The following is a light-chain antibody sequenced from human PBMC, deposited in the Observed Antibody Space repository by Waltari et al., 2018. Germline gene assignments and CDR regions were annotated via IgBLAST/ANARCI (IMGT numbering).Light chain of an antibody. Sequence: EYVLTQSPGTLSLSPGERATLSCRASQSAASIYLAWYQQKPCQAPSLLISGASNRATGIPDRFSGSVSGKDFTLTISRLEPEDFAVYYCQQYGDSPLYTFGRGTKLEIK. CDR1: QSAASIY. V-gene: IGKV3-20*01. J-gene: IGKJ2*01. CDR2: GAS. CDR3: QQYGDSPLYT.